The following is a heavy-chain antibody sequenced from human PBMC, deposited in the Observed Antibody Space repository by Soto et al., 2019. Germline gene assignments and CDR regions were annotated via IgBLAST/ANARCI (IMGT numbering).Heavy chain of an antibody. CDR2: IYYSGST. CDR1: GGPISSYY. Sequence: QVQLQESGPGLVRPSETLSLTCTVSGGPISSYYWHWIRQPPGKGLEWIANIYYSGSTKYNPSLRSRVSISVDTSKNQLSLKLSSVTAADTAVYYCARDYYYYMDVWGTGTTVTVSS. V-gene: IGHV4-59*01. J-gene: IGHJ6*03. CDR3: ARDYYYYMDV.